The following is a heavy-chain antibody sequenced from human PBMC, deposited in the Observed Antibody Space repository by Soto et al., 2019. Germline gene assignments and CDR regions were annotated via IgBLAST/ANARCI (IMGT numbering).Heavy chain of an antibody. V-gene: IGHV4-31*03. CDR1: GGSISSGGYY. Sequence: PSETLSLTCTVSGGSISSGGYYWSWIRQHPGKGLEWIGYIYYSGSTYYNPSLKSRVTISVDTSKNQFSLKLSSVTAADTAVYYCARAQPYYDYIWGSYRTFDYWGQGTLDTVSS. CDR3: ARAQPYYDYIWGSYRTFDY. J-gene: IGHJ4*02. CDR2: IYYSGST. D-gene: IGHD3-16*02.